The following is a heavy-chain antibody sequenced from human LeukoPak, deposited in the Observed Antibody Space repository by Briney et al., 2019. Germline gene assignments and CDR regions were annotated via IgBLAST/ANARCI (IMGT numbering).Heavy chain of an antibody. CDR2: ISGSGGST. D-gene: IGHD1-1*01. Sequence: PGGSLRLSCAASGFTLSSYAMSWVRQAPGKGLEYVSVISGSGGSTHYRDSVKGRFTISRDNSKNTLYLQMNSLRVEDTAVYYCAKDGTTTITFDYWGQGTLVTVSS. CDR3: AKDGTTTITFDY. V-gene: IGHV3-23*01. CDR1: GFTLSSYA. J-gene: IGHJ4*02.